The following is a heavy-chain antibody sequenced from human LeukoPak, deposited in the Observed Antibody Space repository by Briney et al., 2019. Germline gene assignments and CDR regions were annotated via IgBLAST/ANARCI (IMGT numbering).Heavy chain of an antibody. D-gene: IGHD3-22*01. CDR2: ISSSGSTI. CDR1: GXTFSTYE. J-gene: IGHJ4*02. V-gene: IGHV3-48*03. CDR3: ARAADYYDSSGYQYYFDY. Sequence: GGSLRLSCAASGXTFSTYEMNWVRQAPGKGLEWVSYISSSGSTIYYADSVKGRFTISRDNAKNSLYLQMNSLRAEDTAVYYCARAADYYDSSGYQYYFDYWGQGTLVTVSS.